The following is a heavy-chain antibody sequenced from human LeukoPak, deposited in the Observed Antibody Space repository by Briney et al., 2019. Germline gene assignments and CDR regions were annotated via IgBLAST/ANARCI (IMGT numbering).Heavy chain of an antibody. CDR3: ARRGYSDSSGYDY. CDR2: ISGDSSDI. D-gene: IGHD3-22*01. CDR1: GFNFNYYG. J-gene: IGHJ4*02. Sequence: GGSLRLSCAASGFNFNYYGMHWVRQAPGKGLEWVSSISGDSSDIYYADSVMGRSTISRDNAKNSLYLQINSLRAEDTATYYCARRGYSDSSGYDYWGRGTLVTVSS. V-gene: IGHV3-21*01.